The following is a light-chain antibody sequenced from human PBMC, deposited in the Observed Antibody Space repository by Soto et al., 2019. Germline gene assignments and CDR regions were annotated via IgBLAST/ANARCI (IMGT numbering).Light chain of an antibody. V-gene: IGLV2-23*01. CDR3: YSYAGSSTSYV. Sequence: QSVLTQPASVSGSPGQSITISCTVTSSDVGSYNLVSWYQQHPGKAPKLMIYEGSKRPSGVSNRFSGSKSGNTASLTISGLQAEDEADYYCYSYAGSSTSYVFGTGTKVTLL. CDR1: SSDVGSYNL. CDR2: EGS. J-gene: IGLJ1*01.